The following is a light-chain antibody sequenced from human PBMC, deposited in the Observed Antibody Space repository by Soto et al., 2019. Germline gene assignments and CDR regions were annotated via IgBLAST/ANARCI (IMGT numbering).Light chain of an antibody. CDR1: QSSSSW. CDR2: KAS. Sequence: DNQMTQSPSTLSASVGDRVTITCRASQSSSSWLAWYQQKPGKAPKRLIYKASSLERGVPSRYSGSGSGTAFNLTISSLQPDDFATYYCQQYNSYSGPFGQGTKVELK. CDR3: QQYNSYSGP. J-gene: IGKJ1*01. V-gene: IGKV1-5*03.